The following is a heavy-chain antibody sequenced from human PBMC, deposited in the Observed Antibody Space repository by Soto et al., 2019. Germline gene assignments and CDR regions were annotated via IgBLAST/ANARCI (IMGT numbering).Heavy chain of an antibody. Sequence: SVKVSCKASGGTFSSYAISWVRQAPGQGLEWMGGIIPIFGTANYAQKFQGRVTITADESTSTAYMELSSLRSEDTAVYYCARGSKAASYYYYYGMDVWGQGTTVTVSS. V-gene: IGHV1-69*13. CDR2: IIPIFGTA. CDR3: ARGSKAASYYYYYGMDV. J-gene: IGHJ6*02. CDR1: GGTFSSYA. D-gene: IGHD6-25*01.